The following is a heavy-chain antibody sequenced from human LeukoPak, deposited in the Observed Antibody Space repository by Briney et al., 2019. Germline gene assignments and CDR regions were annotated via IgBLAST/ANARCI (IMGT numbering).Heavy chain of an antibody. CDR1: GFTFSTFA. D-gene: IGHD2-15*01. V-gene: IGHV3-23*01. CDR3: ARVDCSAGKCYLASFDY. CDR2: IFPSGGEI. J-gene: IGHJ4*02. Sequence: GGSLRLSCAASGFTFSTFAMIWVRQPPGKGLEWVSSIFPSGGEIHYADSVRGRFTISRDNSKSTLSLQMNSLRAEDTAVYYCARVDCSAGKCYLASFDYWGQGTLVTVSS.